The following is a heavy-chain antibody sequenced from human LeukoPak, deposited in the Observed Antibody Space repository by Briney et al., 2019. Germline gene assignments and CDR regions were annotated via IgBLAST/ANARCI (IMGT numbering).Heavy chain of an antibody. CDR1: GYTFTGYY. Sequence: ASVKVSCKASGYTFTGYYMHWVRQAPGQGLEWMGWISAYNGNTNYAQKLQGRVTMTTDTSTSTAYMELRSLRSDDTAVYYCARDYGRYSSSWFDYWGQGTLVTVSS. V-gene: IGHV1-18*04. CDR2: ISAYNGNT. J-gene: IGHJ4*02. CDR3: ARDYGRYSSSWFDY. D-gene: IGHD6-13*01.